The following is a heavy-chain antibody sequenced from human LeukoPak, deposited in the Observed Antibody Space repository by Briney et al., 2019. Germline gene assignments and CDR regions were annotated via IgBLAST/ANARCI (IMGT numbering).Heavy chain of an antibody. CDR3: ARTGYGRDYYGMDV. CDR2: IYYSGST. J-gene: IGHJ6*02. CDR1: GGSIINYF. D-gene: IGHD1-26*01. Sequence: PSETLSLTCTVSGGSIINYFWSWIRQPPGKGLEWIGYIYYSGSTDYNPSLKSRVTISIDTPKNQVSLRVTSVTAADTAVYYCARTGYGRDYYGMDVWGQGTTVTVSS. V-gene: IGHV4-59*01.